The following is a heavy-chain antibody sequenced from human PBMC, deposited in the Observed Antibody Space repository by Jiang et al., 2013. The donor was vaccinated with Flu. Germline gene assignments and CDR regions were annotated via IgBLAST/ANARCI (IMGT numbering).Heavy chain of an antibody. CDR1: GYHFFGYW. CDR3: ATHRTGYENY. D-gene: IGHD3/OR15-3a*01. Sequence: GAEVKKPGESLKISCKGSGYHFFGYWIAWVRQMPGKGLEWMAIIHPSDSDIRYRPSFQGQVTISADKSITTAYLQWTSLKASDTAMYYCATHRTGYENYWGQGTLVTVSS. V-gene: IGHV5-51*03. J-gene: IGHJ4*02. CDR2: IHPSDSDI.